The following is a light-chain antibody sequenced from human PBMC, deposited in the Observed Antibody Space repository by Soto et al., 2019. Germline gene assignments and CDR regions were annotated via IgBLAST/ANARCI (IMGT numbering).Light chain of an antibody. Sequence: QSALTQPRSVSGSPGQSVTISCTGTSSDVGGYNYVSWYQQHPGKAPKLMIYDVNKRPSGVPDRFSGSKSGNTASLTISGLQAEDEAEYDCCSYAGSYTVVFGGGTKLTVL. CDR2: DVN. CDR3: CSYAGSYTVV. V-gene: IGLV2-11*01. J-gene: IGLJ2*01. CDR1: SSDVGGYNY.